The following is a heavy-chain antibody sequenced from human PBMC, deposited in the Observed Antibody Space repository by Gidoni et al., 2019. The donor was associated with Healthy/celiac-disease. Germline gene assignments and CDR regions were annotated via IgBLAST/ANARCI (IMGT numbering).Heavy chain of an antibody. Sequence: QVQLVESGGGVVQPERSLRLSCAASGFTFSSYGMHWVRQAPGKGLEWVAVIWYDGSNEYYADSVTGRFTLSRDNSKNTLYLQMNSLRAEDTAVYYCAREGRELERAYYYGMDVWGQGTTVTVSS. CDR1: GFTFSSYG. CDR2: IWYDGSNE. D-gene: IGHD1-1*01. V-gene: IGHV3-33*01. J-gene: IGHJ6*02. CDR3: AREGRELERAYYYGMDV.